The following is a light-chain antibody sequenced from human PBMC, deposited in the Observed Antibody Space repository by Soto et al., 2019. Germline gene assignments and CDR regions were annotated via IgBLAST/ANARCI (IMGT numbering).Light chain of an antibody. V-gene: IGLV1-44*01. Sequence: QSVLTQPPAASGTPGQRVTISCSGSNSNVGNNTVNWYQQFPGTSPRLLIEGNEQRPSGVPDRFSGSKSANSASLAISGLKSEDEADYYCAAWDDGLNGWLFGGGTKLTVL. J-gene: IGLJ3*02. CDR2: GNE. CDR1: NSNVGNNT. CDR3: AAWDDGLNGWL.